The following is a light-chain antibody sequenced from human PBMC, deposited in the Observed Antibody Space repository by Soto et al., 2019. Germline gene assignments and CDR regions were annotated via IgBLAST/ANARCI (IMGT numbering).Light chain of an antibody. Sequence: ELVLTQSPATLSLSPGDRATLSCRASQSVTDSLAWFQQRPGQSPRLVIFDASNRATGIPPRFSGSGSGTDFTLTISSLEPEDFGVYYCHHRINWRFTIGPGTKVDIK. V-gene: IGKV3-11*01. CDR2: DAS. CDR3: HHRINWRFT. J-gene: IGKJ3*01. CDR1: QSVTDS.